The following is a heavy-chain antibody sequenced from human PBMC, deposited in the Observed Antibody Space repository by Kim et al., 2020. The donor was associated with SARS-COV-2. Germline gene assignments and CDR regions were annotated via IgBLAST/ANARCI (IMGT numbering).Heavy chain of an antibody. CDR3: ASESREYSHRRDY. D-gene: IGHD3-10*01. Sequence: SEQKFQGRVTMTRDTSTSTVYMELSSLRSEDTAVYYCASESREYSHRRDYWGQGTLVTVSS. V-gene: IGHV1-46*01. J-gene: IGHJ4*02.